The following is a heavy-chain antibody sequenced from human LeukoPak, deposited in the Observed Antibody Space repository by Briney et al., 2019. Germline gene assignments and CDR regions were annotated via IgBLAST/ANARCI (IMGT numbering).Heavy chain of an antibody. J-gene: IGHJ5*02. Sequence: SETLSLTCTVSGGSISSSSYYWGWIRQPPGKGLEWIGSIYYSGSTYYNPSLKSRVTISVDTSKNQFSLKLSSVTAADTAVYYCARAYCGGDCYLNWFDPWGQGTLVTVSS. CDR1: GGSISSSSYY. D-gene: IGHD2-21*01. CDR2: IYYSGST. V-gene: IGHV4-39*01. CDR3: ARAYCGGDCYLNWFDP.